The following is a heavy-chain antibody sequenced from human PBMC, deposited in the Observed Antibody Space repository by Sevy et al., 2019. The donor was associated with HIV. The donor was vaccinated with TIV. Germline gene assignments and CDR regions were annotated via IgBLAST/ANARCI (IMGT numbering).Heavy chain of an antibody. J-gene: IGHJ4*02. Sequence: GGSLRLSCAASGFTFSNYNINWVRQAPGKGLEWVSYISGLSNYIYYADSLGGRFTISRDNAKNSVYLQMNSLRTEDTAVYYCARGNNRGWDYFDYWGQGTLVTDSS. V-gene: IGHV3-21*01. CDR2: ISGLSNYI. CDR1: GFTFSNYN. D-gene: IGHD6-19*01. CDR3: ARGNNRGWDYFDY.